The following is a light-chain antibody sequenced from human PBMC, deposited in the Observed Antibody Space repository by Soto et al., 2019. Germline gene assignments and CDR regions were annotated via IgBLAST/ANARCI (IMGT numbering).Light chain of an antibody. CDR2: GAS. V-gene: IGKV3-15*01. CDR3: QQYNNWPPLT. CDR1: QSVNSN. Sequence: EIVMTQSPATLSVSPGESATLSCRASQSVNSNLAWYQQKPGQAPRLLIYGASTRATGLPARFSGRGSGTEVTLTISSLQSEDFAVYYCQQYNNWPPLTFGGGTKVEIK. J-gene: IGKJ4*01.